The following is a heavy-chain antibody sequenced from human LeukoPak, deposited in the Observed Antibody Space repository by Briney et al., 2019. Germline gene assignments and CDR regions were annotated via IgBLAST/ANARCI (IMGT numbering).Heavy chain of an antibody. J-gene: IGHJ4*02. CDR1: GFTFSSYG. D-gene: IGHD5-24*01. Sequence: GSLRLSCAASGFTFSSYGMHWVRQAPGKGLEWVAVISYDGSNKYYADSVKGRFTTSRDNSKNTLYLQMNSLRAEDTAVYYCAKDRGLRGTERWLQRYYFDYWGQGTLVTVSS. CDR3: AKDRGLRGTERWLQRYYFDY. CDR2: ISYDGSNK. V-gene: IGHV3-30*18.